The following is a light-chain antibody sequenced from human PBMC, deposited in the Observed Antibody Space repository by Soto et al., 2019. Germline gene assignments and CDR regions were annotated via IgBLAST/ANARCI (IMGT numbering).Light chain of an antibody. Sequence: DIQMTQSPSTLSASVGDRVTITCRASQSISSWLAWYQQKPGKVPKLLIYDASSLQSGVPSRFRGSGSGTEFTPTISSLQPDDIATYFCQQYNTYPLTFGGGTKVEI. CDR3: QQYNTYPLT. V-gene: IGKV1-5*01. J-gene: IGKJ4*01. CDR1: QSISSW. CDR2: DAS.